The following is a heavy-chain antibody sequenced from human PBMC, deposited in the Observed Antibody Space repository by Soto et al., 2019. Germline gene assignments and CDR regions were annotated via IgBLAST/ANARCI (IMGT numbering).Heavy chain of an antibody. D-gene: IGHD3-9*01. CDR3: AKDTVYYDILTGTFDY. CDR1: GFTFSNYA. J-gene: IGHJ4*02. CDR2: ISGSGSNT. Sequence: EVQLLESGGGLVQPGGSLRLSCAASGFTFSNYAMTWVRQAPGKGLEWVSAISGSGSNTYYADFVKGRFTISRDNSKNTLFLQMNSLRAEDTAVYYCAKDTVYYDILTGTFDYWGQGTLVTVSS. V-gene: IGHV3-23*01.